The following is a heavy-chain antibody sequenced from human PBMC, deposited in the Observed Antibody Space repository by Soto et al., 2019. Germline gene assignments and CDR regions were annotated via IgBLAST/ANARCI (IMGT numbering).Heavy chain of an antibody. D-gene: IGHD6-13*01. CDR1: GDSVSSNSAA. V-gene: IGHV6-1*01. CDR2: TYYRSKWYY. Sequence: QTLSLTCAISGDSVSSNSAAWNWIRQSPSRGLEWLGRTYYRSKWYYDYAVSVESRITFNPDASKNQISLQLNSVTPEDTAVYYCARYSSPPRQYALDIWGQGTMVTVSS. CDR3: ARYSSPPRQYALDI. J-gene: IGHJ3*02.